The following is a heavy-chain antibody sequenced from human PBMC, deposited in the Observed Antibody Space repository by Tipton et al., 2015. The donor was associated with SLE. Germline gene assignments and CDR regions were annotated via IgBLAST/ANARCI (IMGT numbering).Heavy chain of an antibody. CDR3: AKDRYCGGGTCLRSYFDS. CDR2: ISSNGGST. V-gene: IGHV3-64*04. CDR1: GFTFSTYA. J-gene: IGHJ4*02. D-gene: IGHD2-15*01. Sequence: SLRLSCSASGFTFSTYAMHWVRQAPGKGLEYVSAISSNGGSTYYGDSVKGRFTISRDNSRSTLYLQMNSLEVEDTAIYYCAKDRYCGGGTCLRSYFDSWGQGTLVTVSS.